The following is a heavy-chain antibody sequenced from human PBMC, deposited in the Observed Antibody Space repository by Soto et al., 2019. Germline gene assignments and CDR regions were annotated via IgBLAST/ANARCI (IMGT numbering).Heavy chain of an antibody. V-gene: IGHV3-30-3*01. CDR1: GFTFSSYA. D-gene: IGHD3-10*01. J-gene: IGHJ6*02. CDR2: ISYDGSNK. CDR3: GRGSYYYYGMDV. Sequence: QVPLVESGGGVVQPGRSLRLSCAASGFTFSSYAMHWVRQAPGKGLEWVAVISYDGSNKYYADSVKGRFTISRDNSKNTLYLQMNSLRAEDTAVYYCGRGSYYYYGMDVWGQGTTVTVSS.